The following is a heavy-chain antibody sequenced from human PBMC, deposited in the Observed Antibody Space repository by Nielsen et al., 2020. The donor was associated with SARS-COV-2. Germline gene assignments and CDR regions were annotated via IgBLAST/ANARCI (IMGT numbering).Heavy chain of an antibody. Sequence: GESLKISCEASGFSFGGYGMHWVRQAPGKGLEWVAIIWVDENNKYYADSVKGRFTISRDNSKNTLYLHMNSLRAEDTAVYFCARMIPFSGTLQSGFDIWGQGTMVTVSS. V-gene: IGHV3-33*08. CDR2: IWVDENNK. J-gene: IGHJ3*02. D-gene: IGHD1-26*01. CDR1: GFSFGGYG. CDR3: ARMIPFSGTLQSGFDI.